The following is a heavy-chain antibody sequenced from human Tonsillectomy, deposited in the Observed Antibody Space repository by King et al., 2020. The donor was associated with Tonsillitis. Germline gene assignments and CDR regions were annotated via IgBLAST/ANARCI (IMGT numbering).Heavy chain of an antibody. CDR1: GFTFSSYG. J-gene: IGHJ6*03. CDR3: SKEGEVVPAAIWGYYYYYMDV. Sequence: VQLVESGGGVVQPGRSLRLSCAAAGFTFSSYGMHWVRQAPGKGLEWVAVISYDGSNKYFADSVKGRFTISRDNSKKTRYLQVNSLRAEDTAVYFCSKEGEVVPAAIWGYYYYYMDVWGKGTTVTVSS. CDR2: ISYDGSNK. V-gene: IGHV3-30*18. D-gene: IGHD2-2*02.